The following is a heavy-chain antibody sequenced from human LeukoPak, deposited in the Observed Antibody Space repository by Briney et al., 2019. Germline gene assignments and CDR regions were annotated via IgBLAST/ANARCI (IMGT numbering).Heavy chain of an antibody. V-gene: IGHV3-53*01. CDR1: GLTVSSNY. CDR2: IYSGGST. J-gene: IGHJ6*03. D-gene: IGHD3-3*01. CDR3: ARAGPWSGYRVGYMDV. Sequence: GGSLRLSCAASGLTVSSNYMSWVRQAPGKGLEGVSVIYSGGSTYYADSVKGRFTISRDNSKNTLYLQMNSLRAEDTAVYYCARAGPWSGYRVGYMDVWGKGTTVTVSS.